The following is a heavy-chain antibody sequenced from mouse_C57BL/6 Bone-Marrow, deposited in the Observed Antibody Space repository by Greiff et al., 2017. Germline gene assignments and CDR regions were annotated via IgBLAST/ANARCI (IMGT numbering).Heavy chain of an antibody. CDR3: ARRQTWLDFDY. J-gene: IGHJ2*01. Sequence: EVKLVESGPGLAKPSQTLSLTCSVTGFSITSDYWHWVRKFPGNKLEYMGYISYSGSTYYNPSPKRRISITRDTYKNQYYLQLNSLTTEDTATYYCARRQTWLDFDYWGQGTTLTVSS. CDR1: GFSITSDY. V-gene: IGHV3-8*01. CDR2: ISYSGST. D-gene: IGHD1-2*01.